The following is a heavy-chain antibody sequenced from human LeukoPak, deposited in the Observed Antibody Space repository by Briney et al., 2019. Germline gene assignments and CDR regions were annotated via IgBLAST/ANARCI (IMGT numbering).Heavy chain of an antibody. CDR1: GGSISSTSYF. CDR3: ARDLNESSGYWRFDP. CDR2: IYYSWST. V-gene: IGHV4-39*07. J-gene: IGHJ5*02. Sequence: PSETLSLTCTVSGGSISSTSYFWGWIRQPPGKGLEWSGSIYYSWSTYYNSSLRGRVTISVDTSKNQFSLKLSSVTAADTAVYYCARDLNESSGYWRFDPWGQGTLVTVSS. D-gene: IGHD3-22*01.